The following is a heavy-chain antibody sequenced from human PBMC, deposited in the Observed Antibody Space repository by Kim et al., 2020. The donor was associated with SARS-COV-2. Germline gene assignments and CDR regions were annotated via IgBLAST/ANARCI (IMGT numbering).Heavy chain of an antibody. CDR2: ISADGDTT. V-gene: IGHV3-43*02. J-gene: IGHJ6*01. CDR3: AKDRGVVTGAIDYYYYSGMDV. Sequence: GGSLRLSCVASGFSFDDYAMHWVRQVQGKGLEWVSLISADGDTTDYADSVKGRFTISRDTSKNFLYLQMNSLRSEDTALYYCAKDRGVVTGAIDYYYYSGMDVWGQGTTVTVSS. D-gene: IGHD3-16*01. CDR1: GFSFDDYA.